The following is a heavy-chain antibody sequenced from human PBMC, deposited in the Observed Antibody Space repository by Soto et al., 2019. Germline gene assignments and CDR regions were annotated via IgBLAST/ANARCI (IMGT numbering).Heavy chain of an antibody. V-gene: IGHV3-48*03. CDR1: GFTFSTYE. J-gene: IGHJ4*02. CDR2: ISSSGNTI. CDR3: VRETSSGYTFDY. D-gene: IGHD3-22*01. Sequence: GGSLRLSCAASGFTFSTYEMHWVRQVPGEGLEWVSYISSSGNTIYYADSVKGRFTISRDNAKNSVYLQMNSLRVEDTAVYYCVRETSSGYTFDYWGQGTLVTVSS.